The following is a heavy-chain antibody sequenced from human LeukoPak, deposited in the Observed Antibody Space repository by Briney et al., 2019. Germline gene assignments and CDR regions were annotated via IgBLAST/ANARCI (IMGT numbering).Heavy chain of an antibody. J-gene: IGHJ4*02. Sequence: ASVKVSCKVSGYTLTELSMHWVRQAPGKGLEWMGGFDPEDGETIYAQKFQGRVTMTEDTSTDTAYMELSSLRSEDTAVYYCARAYGSGYESPFDYWGQGTLVTVSS. CDR3: ARAYGSGYESPFDY. V-gene: IGHV1-24*01. CDR2: FDPEDGET. D-gene: IGHD5-12*01. CDR1: GYTLTELS.